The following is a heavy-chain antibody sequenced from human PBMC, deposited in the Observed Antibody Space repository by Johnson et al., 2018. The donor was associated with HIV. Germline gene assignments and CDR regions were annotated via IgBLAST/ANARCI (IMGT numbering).Heavy chain of an antibody. Sequence: QVQLVESGGGLVKPGGSLRLSCAASGFTFSDYYMSWIRQAPGKGLAWVSYISSSGSTIYYADSVKGRFTISRDNAKNSTYLQMNSLRAEDTAVYYCTSWGILYDAFDIWGQGTMVNVSS. CDR3: TSWGILYDAFDI. V-gene: IGHV3-11*04. CDR1: GFTFSDYY. J-gene: IGHJ3*02. D-gene: IGHD2-8*01. CDR2: ISSSGSTI.